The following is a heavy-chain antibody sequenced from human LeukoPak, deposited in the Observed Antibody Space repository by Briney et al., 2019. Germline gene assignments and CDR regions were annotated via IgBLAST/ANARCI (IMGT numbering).Heavy chain of an antibody. Sequence: ASVKVSCKASGYTFTGYYMHWVRQAPGQGLEWMGWINPNSGGTNYAQKFQGRVTMTRDTSISTAYMELSRLRSDDTAVYYCARGLFFDFWSGYYENWFDPRGQGTLVTVSS. V-gene: IGHV1-2*02. CDR3: ARGLFFDFWSGYYENWFDP. D-gene: IGHD3-3*01. CDR2: INPNSGGT. CDR1: GYTFTGYY. J-gene: IGHJ5*02.